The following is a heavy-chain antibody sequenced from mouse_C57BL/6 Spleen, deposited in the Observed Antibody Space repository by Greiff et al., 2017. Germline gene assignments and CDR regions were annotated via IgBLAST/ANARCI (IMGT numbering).Heavy chain of an antibody. Sequence: VQLQQSGPELVKPGASVKISCKASGYSFTGYYMNWVKQSPEKSLEWIGEINPSTGGTTYNQKFKAKATLTVDKSSSTAYMQLKSLTSEDSAVYYCARWDCECWFAYWGQGTLVTVSA. CDR1: GYSFTGYY. J-gene: IGHJ3*01. V-gene: IGHV1-42*01. CDR3: ARWDCECWFAY. CDR2: INPSTGGT. D-gene: IGHD4-1*01.